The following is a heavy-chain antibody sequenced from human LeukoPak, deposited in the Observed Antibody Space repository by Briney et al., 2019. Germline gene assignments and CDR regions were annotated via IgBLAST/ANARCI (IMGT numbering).Heavy chain of an antibody. Sequence: SETLSLTCAVYGGSFSGYYWSWIRQPPGKGLEWIGEINHSGSTNYNPSLKSRVTISVDTSENQFSLKLSSVTAADTAVYYCARGTMTTVTYYFDYWGQGTPVTVSS. V-gene: IGHV4-34*01. CDR2: INHSGST. CDR3: ARGTMTTVTYYFDY. J-gene: IGHJ4*02. CDR1: GGSFSGYY. D-gene: IGHD4-17*01.